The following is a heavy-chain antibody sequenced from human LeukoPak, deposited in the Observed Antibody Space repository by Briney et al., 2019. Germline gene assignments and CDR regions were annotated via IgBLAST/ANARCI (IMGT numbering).Heavy chain of an antibody. V-gene: IGHV3-33*01. CDR1: GFTFSSYG. CDR3: ARDPLGYCSGGSCYPFDY. D-gene: IGHD2-15*01. CDR2: IWYDGSNK. J-gene: IGHJ4*02. Sequence: GGSLRLSCAASGFTFSSYGMPWVRQAPGKGLEWVAVIWYDGSNKYYADSVKGRFTISRDNSKNTLYLQMNSLRAEDTAVYYCARDPLGYCSGGSCYPFDYWGQGTLVTVSS.